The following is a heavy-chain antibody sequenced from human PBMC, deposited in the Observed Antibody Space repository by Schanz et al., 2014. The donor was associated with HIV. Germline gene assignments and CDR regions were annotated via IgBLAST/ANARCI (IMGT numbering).Heavy chain of an antibody. J-gene: IGHJ4*02. CDR3: STDPSRGHY. V-gene: IGHV3-15*01. D-gene: IGHD6-13*01. Sequence: EVKLSESGGGLVQPGGSLRLSCVASGFTFSTYAMSWVRQAPGKGLEWVGRIKTKTDGGTTDYAAPVKGRFTISRDDSKDTLYLQMNSLKSEDTAVYYCSTDPSRGHYWGQGTLVTVSS. CDR1: GFTFSTYA. CDR2: IKTKTDGGTT.